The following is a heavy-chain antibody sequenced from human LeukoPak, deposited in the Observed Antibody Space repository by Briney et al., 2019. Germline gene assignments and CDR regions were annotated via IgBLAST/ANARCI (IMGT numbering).Heavy chain of an antibody. CDR1: GFIFSNYA. J-gene: IGHJ5*02. CDR3: ASQGYSSSWYHRPFDP. Sequence: PGGSLRLSCATSGFIFSNYAMHWVRQAPGKGLEWVAIISYDGNNEYYADSVKGRFSISRDNSKNTLYLQMNSLRAEDTAVYYCASQGYSSSWYHRPFDPWGQGTLVTVSS. D-gene: IGHD6-13*01. CDR2: ISYDGNNE. V-gene: IGHV3-30-3*01.